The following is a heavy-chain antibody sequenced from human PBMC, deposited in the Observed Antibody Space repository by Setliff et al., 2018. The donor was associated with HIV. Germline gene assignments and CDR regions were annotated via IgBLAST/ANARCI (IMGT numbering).Heavy chain of an antibody. CDR2: RSPNSDNR. V-gene: IGHV1-8*01. CDR1: GYTFTTHD. J-gene: IGHJ5*02. D-gene: IGHD3-9*01. Sequence: ASVKVSCKASGYTFTTHDNTHDINWVRQAPGQGLEWMGWRSPNSDNRGYAQKFQGRVTMTRDTSISTAYMELSSLRSEDTAVYYCARTSLPSYDTLTGYYSPEPWGQGTLVTVSS. CDR3: ARTSLPSYDTLTGYYSPEP.